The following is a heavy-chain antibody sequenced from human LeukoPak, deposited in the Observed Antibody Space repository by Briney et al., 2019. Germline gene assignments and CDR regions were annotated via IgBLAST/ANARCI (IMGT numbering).Heavy chain of an antibody. J-gene: IGHJ4*02. CDR3: ARAGSGSGWYFDY. CDR2: ISPYNGST. D-gene: IGHD6-19*01. V-gene: IGHV1-18*01. Sequence: ASVKVSCKASGYDFTSVGITWGRRAPGQGLEWMLWISPYNGSTRYAQKFQGRVAMTTDTSTTTAYMELRGLRFNDTAVYYCARAGSGSGWYFDYWGQGTLVTVSS. CDR1: GYDFTSVG.